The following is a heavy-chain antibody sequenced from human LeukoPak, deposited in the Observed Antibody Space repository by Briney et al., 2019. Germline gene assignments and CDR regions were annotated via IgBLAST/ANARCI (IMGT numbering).Heavy chain of an antibody. V-gene: IGHV1-8*03. J-gene: IGHJ5*02. Sequence: ASVKVSCKASGYTFINYDINWVRQAPGQGLGWMGWMNPNSANTGYAQKFQGRVTITRNTSIGTAFMELSGLRSEDTAVYYCARGNRGVILTAMRGNWFDAWGQGTLVTVSS. CDR3: ARGNRGVILTAMRGNWFDA. CDR2: MNPNSANT. D-gene: IGHD2-21*02. CDR1: GYTFINYD.